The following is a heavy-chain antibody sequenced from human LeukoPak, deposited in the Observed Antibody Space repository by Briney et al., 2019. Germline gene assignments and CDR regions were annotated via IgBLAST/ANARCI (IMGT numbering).Heavy chain of an antibody. V-gene: IGHV4-34*01. CDR2: INHSGST. J-gene: IGHJ6*02. D-gene: IGHD2-15*01. Sequence: SETLSLTCAVYGGSFSGYYWSWIRQPPGKGLEWIGEINHSGSTNYNPSLKSRVTISVDTSKNQFSLKLSSVTAADTAVYYCAISLEGGDYYGMDVWGQGTTVTVSS. CDR1: GGSFSGYY. CDR3: AISLEGGDYYGMDV.